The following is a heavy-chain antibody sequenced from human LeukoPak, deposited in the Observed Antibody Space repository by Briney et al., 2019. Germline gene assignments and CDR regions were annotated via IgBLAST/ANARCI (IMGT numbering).Heavy chain of an antibody. D-gene: IGHD3-22*01. CDR2: IWYDGSNK. J-gene: IGHJ4*01. Sequence: GGSLRLSCAASGFTFSSYGMHWVRQAPGKGLEWVAVIWYDGSNKYYADSVKGRFTISRDNSKNTLYLQMNSLRAEDTAVYYCARSYYYDSSHTVDYWGQEPWSPSPQ. CDR1: GFTFSSYG. CDR3: ARSYYYDSSHTVDY. V-gene: IGHV3-33*01.